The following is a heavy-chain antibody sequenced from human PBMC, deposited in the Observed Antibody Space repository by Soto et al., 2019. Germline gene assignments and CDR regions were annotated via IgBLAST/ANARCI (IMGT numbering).Heavy chain of an antibody. CDR3: APRPTRIEVTVLPRPT. CDR1: GGSISSTNW. J-gene: IGHJ4*02. V-gene: IGHV4-4*02. Sequence: SETLSLTCAVSGGSISSTNWWSWVRQSPGKGLEWIGEIYHLGSTDYNPSLRGRVTISEDKSNNQFSLKMAYLTAADTAVYYGAPRPTRIEVTVLPRPTGGKGTRVTVP. D-gene: IGHD2-15*01. CDR2: IYHLGST.